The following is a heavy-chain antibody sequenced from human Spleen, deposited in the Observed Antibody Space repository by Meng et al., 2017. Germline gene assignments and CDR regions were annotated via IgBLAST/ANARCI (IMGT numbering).Heavy chain of an antibody. J-gene: IGHJ4*02. CDR1: GYTFTDYY. CDR3: ARGVMNTGYTSPSDY. CDR2: INPNSGGT. V-gene: IGHV1-2*02. D-gene: IGHD5-12*01. Sequence: ASVKVSCKASGYTFTDYYMYWVRQAPGQGLELMGWINPNSGGTNYAQNFQDRVTMTRDTSISTAYMELSRLRSDDTAVYYCARGVMNTGYTSPSDYWGQGTLVTVSS.